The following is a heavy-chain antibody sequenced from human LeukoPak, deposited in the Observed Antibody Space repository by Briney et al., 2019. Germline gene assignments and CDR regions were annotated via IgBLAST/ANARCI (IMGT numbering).Heavy chain of an antibody. CDR1: GASISSYY. V-gene: IGHV4-59*01. CDR2: IYYSGST. CDR3: ARAPERWYSYGSYTYYYMDV. Sequence: SETLSLTCTVSGASISSYYWSWIRQPPGRGLEWIGYIYYSGSTDYNPSLESRVTISVDTSKNQISLKVSSVTAADTTVYYCARAPERWYSYGSYTYYYMDVWGKGTTVTVSS. D-gene: IGHD5-18*01. J-gene: IGHJ6*03.